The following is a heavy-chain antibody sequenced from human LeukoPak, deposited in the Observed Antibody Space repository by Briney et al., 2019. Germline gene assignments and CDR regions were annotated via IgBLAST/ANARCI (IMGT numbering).Heavy chain of an antibody. Sequence: GGSLRLSCAASGFTFSSYWMSWVRQAPGKGLEWVANIKQDESEKYYVDSVKGRFTISRDNAKNSLYLQMNSLRAEDTAVYYCARALGYCSSTSCWSLHYYYYYGMDVWGQGTTVTVSS. CDR3: ARALGYCSSTSCWSLHYYYYYGMDV. CDR2: IKQDESEK. D-gene: IGHD2-2*01. J-gene: IGHJ6*02. CDR1: GFTFSSYW. V-gene: IGHV3-7*03.